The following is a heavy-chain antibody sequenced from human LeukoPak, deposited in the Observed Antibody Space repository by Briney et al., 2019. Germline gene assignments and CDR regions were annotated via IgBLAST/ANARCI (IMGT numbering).Heavy chain of an antibody. D-gene: IGHD3-16*01. CDR1: GFTFKNYN. V-gene: IGHV3-48*02. J-gene: IGHJ4*02. CDR2: ISSSSSTL. Sequence: GGSLRLSCAASGFTFKNYNMNWVRQAPGKGLEWVSYISSSSSTLYFADSVKGRFTISRDNAKNSLHLQMNSLRDEDTAVYYCARDYGGQYFDYWGQGTLVTVSS. CDR3: ARDYGGQYFDY.